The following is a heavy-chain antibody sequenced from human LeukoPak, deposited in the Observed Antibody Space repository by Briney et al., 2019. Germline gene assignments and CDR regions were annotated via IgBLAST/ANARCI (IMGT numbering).Heavy chain of an antibody. D-gene: IGHD4-17*01. CDR2: VAYSGNS. CDR1: GDSINDYY. CDR3: ARVLRGAVTFNRFDP. V-gene: IGHV4-59*01. J-gene: IGHJ5*02. Sequence: SETLSLTCTVSGDSINDYYWSWLRQTPGEGLEWIGFVAYSGNSNYNPSLESRVTISFDTSKNQFSLKLNSVTAADTAISYCARVLRGAVTFNRFDPRGQGTLVTVSS.